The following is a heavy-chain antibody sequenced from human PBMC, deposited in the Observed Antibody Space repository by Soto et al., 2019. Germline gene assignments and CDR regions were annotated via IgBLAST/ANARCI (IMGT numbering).Heavy chain of an antibody. D-gene: IGHD3-16*02. CDR3: ARDGLLFSGPYRPSRFDY. Sequence: LSCAASGFKFSDYWMSWVRQAPGKGLEWVGNIKHDTSEAHYADSVKGRFTITRDNIKNFLFLQMNGLRSDDAASYYCARDGLLFSGPYRPSRFDYWGRGTLVTVSS. CDR2: IKHDTSEA. V-gene: IGHV3-7*03. CDR1: GFKFSDYW. J-gene: IGHJ4*02.